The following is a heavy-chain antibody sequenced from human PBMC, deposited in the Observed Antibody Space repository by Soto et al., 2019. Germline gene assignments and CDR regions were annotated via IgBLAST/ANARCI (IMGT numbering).Heavy chain of an antibody. Sequence: SLRLSCAASGFTLSGDWMSFVRQAPGKGLEWVANIKQDGSEKYYVDSVKGRFTISRDNAKNSLYLQMNSLRAEDTAVYYCARDRPVVVPAAITSYYYGMDVWGQGTTVTVSS. D-gene: IGHD2-2*02. CDR2: IKQDGSEK. J-gene: IGHJ6*02. CDR1: GFTLSGDW. V-gene: IGHV3-7*05. CDR3: ARDRPVVVPAAITSYYYGMDV.